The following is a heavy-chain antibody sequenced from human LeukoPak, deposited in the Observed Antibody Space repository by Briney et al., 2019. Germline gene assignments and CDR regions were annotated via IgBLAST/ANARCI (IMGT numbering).Heavy chain of an antibody. CDR3: ARGKYQLLWAS. CDR2: ISSSSSYI. CDR1: GFTFSSYS. D-gene: IGHD2-2*01. V-gene: IGHV3-21*01. Sequence: PGGSLRLSCAASGFTFSSYSMNWVRQAPGKGLEWVSSISSSSSYICYADSVKGRFTISRDNAKNSLYLQMNSLRAEDTAVYYCARGKYQLLWASWGQGTLVTVSS. J-gene: IGHJ5*02.